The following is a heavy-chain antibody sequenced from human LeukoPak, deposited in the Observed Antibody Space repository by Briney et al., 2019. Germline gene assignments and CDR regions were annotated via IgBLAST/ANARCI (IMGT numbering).Heavy chain of an antibody. CDR2: ISGSGGST. Sequence: GGTLRLSCAASGFTFSSYAMSWVRQAPGKGLEWVSAISGSGGSTYYANSVKGRFTISRDHSKNTLYLQMNSLRAEDRAVYYCAKVLQYYQYGMDVWGQGTTVTVSS. D-gene: IGHD5-24*01. V-gene: IGHV3-23*01. CDR3: AKVLQYYQYGMDV. CDR1: GFTFSSYA. J-gene: IGHJ6*02.